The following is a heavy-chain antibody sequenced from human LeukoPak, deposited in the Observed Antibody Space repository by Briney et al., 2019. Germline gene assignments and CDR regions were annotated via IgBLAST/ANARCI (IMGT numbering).Heavy chain of an antibody. Sequence: PGESLKISCKGSGYSFSSYWIGWVHQMPGKGLEWMGIIYPSDSDTRYSPSFQGQVTISADKSASTAYLQWSSLKASDTAMYYCARSLRYFDWLFDYWGQGTLVTVSS. D-gene: IGHD3-9*01. CDR1: GYSFSSYW. J-gene: IGHJ4*02. CDR2: IYPSDSDT. V-gene: IGHV5-51*07. CDR3: ARSLRYFDWLFDY.